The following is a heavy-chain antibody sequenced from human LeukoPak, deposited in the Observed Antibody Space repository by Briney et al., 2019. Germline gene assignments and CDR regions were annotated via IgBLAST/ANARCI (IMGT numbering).Heavy chain of an antibody. CDR2: LYSDGNT. CDR1: GFTVITND. D-gene: IGHD3-10*01. J-gene: IGHJ4*02. V-gene: IGHV3-53*01. Sequence: GGSLRLSCAASGFTVITNDMTWVRQAPGKGLEWVSVLYSDGNTKYADSVQGRFTISRDNSQNTLYLQMNSLRGEDTAVYYCAKIPLGSHWVDFDYWGQGTLVTVSS. CDR3: AKIPLGSHWVDFDY.